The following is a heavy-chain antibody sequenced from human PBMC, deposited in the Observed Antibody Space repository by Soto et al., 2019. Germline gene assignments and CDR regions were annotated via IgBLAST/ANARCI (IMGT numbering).Heavy chain of an antibody. Sequence: LRLSCAASGFTFSSYGMHWVRQAPGKGLEWVAVISYDGSNRYYADSVKGRFTISRANSKNTLYLQMNSLRAEDTAVYYCAKVPAPNDAFDIWGQGTMVTVSS. CDR2: ISYDGSNR. J-gene: IGHJ3*02. CDR3: AKVPAPNDAFDI. V-gene: IGHV3-30*18. CDR1: GFTFSSYG.